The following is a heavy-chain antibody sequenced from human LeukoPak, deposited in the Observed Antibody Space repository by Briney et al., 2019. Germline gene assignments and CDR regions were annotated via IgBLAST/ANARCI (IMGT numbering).Heavy chain of an antibody. CDR1: GGSISSGSYY. Sequence: SQTLSLTCTVSGGSISSGSYYWSWIRQPAGKGLEWIGRIYTSGSTNYNPSLKSRVTISVDTSKNQFSLKLSSVTAADTAVYYCARGLPTVTTPWGQGTLVTVSS. V-gene: IGHV4-61*02. CDR3: ARGLPTVTTP. D-gene: IGHD4-17*01. CDR2: IYTSGST. J-gene: IGHJ5*02.